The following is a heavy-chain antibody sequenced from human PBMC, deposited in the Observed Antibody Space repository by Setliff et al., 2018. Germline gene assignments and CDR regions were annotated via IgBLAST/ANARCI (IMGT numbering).Heavy chain of an antibody. J-gene: IGHJ4*02. Sequence: PSETLSLTCTVSGGSISSYYWSWIRQPPGEGLEWIGGINHSGSTNYNPSLKSRVTISVDTSKNQFSLKLSSVTAADTALYYCTVYNTGSSKDHYWGQGTPVTVSS. D-gene: IGHD2-8*02. CDR2: INHSGST. CDR1: GGSISSYY. V-gene: IGHV4-34*01. CDR3: TVYNTGSSKDHY.